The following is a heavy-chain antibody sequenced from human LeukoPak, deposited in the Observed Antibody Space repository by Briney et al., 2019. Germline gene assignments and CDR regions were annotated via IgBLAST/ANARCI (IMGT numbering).Heavy chain of an antibody. Sequence: ASVTVSCKASGYTFTSYGISWVRQAPGQGREWMGWISAYNGNTNYAQKLQGRVTMTTDTSTSTAYMELRSLRSDDTAVYYCARDRGYSYGLYFDYWGQGTLVTVSS. CDR3: ARDRGYSYGLYFDY. J-gene: IGHJ4*02. V-gene: IGHV1-18*04. CDR2: ISAYNGNT. D-gene: IGHD5-18*01. CDR1: GYTFTSYG.